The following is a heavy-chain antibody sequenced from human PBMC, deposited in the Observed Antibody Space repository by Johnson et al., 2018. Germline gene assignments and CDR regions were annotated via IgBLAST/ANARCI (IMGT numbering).Heavy chain of an antibody. CDR3: ARDIIGAMVTEYDYGMDV. J-gene: IGHJ6*02. CDR1: EFTVSSNY. V-gene: IGHV3-66*01. Sequence: VQLVESGGGLVQPGGSPRLSCAASEFTVSSNYMSWVRQAPGKGLEWVSVIYSGGSTYYADSVKGRFTFSRDNSKNTLYLQMNSRRAEDAAGYYCARDIIGAMVTEYDYGMDVWGQGTTVTVSS. CDR2: IYSGGST. D-gene: IGHD2-21*02.